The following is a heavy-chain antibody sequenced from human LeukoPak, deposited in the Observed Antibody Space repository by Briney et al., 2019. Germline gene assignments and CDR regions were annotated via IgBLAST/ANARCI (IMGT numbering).Heavy chain of an antibody. Sequence: PGGSLRLSCVPSGFTFSSYWMSWVRHAPGKGLEWVASIKQDGNEKYYVDSVTGRFTISRDNARSSLYLQMSSLRADDTAVYYCARDGAFRIYDYWGQGTLVTVSS. V-gene: IGHV3-7*01. CDR1: GFTFSSYW. J-gene: IGHJ4*02. D-gene: IGHD3-3*02. CDR2: IKQDGNEK. CDR3: ARDGAFRIYDY.